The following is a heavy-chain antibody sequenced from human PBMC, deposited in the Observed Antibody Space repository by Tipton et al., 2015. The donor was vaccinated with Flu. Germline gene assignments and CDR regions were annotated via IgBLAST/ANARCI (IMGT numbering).Heavy chain of an antibody. CDR3: ARGVWFGELLPFDY. CDR1: GGSISSGSYY. D-gene: IGHD3-10*01. V-gene: IGHV4-61*02. J-gene: IGHJ4*02. CDR2: IYTSGST. Sequence: TLSLTCTVSGGSISSGSYYWSWIRQPAGKGLEWIGRIYTSGSTNYNPSLKSRVTISVDTSKNQSSLKLSSVTAADTAVYYCARGVWFGELLPFDYWGQGTLVTVSS.